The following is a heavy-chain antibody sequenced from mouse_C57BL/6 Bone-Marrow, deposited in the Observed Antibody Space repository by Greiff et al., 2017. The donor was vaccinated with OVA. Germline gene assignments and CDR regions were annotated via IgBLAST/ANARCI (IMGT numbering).Heavy chain of an antibody. J-gene: IGHJ4*01. Sequence: QVQLQQSGAELVKPGASVKLSCKASGYTFTSYWMHWVKQRPGQGLEWIGMIHPNSGSTNYNEKFKSKATLTVDKSSSTAYMQLSSLTSEDSAVYYCANDPYYYAVDYWGQGTSVTVSS. V-gene: IGHV1-64*01. CDR1: GYTFTSYW. CDR2: IHPNSGST. D-gene: IGHD2-3*01. CDR3: ANDPYYYAVDY.